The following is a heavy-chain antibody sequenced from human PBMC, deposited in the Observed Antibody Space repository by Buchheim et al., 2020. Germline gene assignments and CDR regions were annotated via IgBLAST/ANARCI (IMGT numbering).Heavy chain of an antibody. CDR1: GGSVSSGSYY. CDR3: ATLTSFGDYFDN. CDR2: IYYSGRT. J-gene: IGHJ4*02. Sequence: QLQLQESGPGLVKPSETLSLNCTVSGGSVSSGSYYWSWIRQPPGKGLEWIGYIYYSGRTTYSPSLRSRVTLSVDTSKKQFYLNLRSVTAADTAVYFCATLTSFGDYFDNWGQGAL. D-gene: IGHD3-10*01. V-gene: IGHV4-61*01.